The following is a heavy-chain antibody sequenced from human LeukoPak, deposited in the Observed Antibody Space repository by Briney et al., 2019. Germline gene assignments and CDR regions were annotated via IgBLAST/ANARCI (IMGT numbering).Heavy chain of an antibody. CDR1: GFTFSSYY. CDR2: IKQDGSEQ. V-gene: IGHV3-7*01. D-gene: IGHD2/OR15-2a*01. Sequence: GGSLRLSCVVSGFTFSSYYMSWVRQAPGKGLEWGANIKQDGSEQNYVDSVKGRFTISRDNSKKSLFLQMDSLRVEDTATYYCVGHRVGRSGTFYDGDFWGQGTLVIVSS. CDR3: VGHRVGRSGTFYDGDF. J-gene: IGHJ4*02.